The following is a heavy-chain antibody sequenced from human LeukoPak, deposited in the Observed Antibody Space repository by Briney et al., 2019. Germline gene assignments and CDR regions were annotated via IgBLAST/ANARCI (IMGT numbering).Heavy chain of an antibody. CDR1: GYTFTGYF. J-gene: IGHJ3*02. CDR3: ARVGDGLSDAFDM. V-gene: IGHV1-2*06. Sequence: VASVKVSCKASGYTFTGYFMNWVRQAPGQGPEWMGRINPKTGGTNHAQKFQGRVTMTRDTSITTGYMELSRLRSDDTAVYYCARVGDGLSDAFDMWGQGTLVTVSS. D-gene: IGHD5-24*01. CDR2: INPKTGGT.